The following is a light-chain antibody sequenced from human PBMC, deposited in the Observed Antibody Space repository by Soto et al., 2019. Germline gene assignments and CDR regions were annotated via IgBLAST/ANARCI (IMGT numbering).Light chain of an antibody. Sequence: EIVLTQSQATLSLSPGEGATHSCRAIQSIASYLTWYQQLPGQAPRIHICDASNRDTGIPAMFSGSGSGTDFTLTISSLEHEDFAVYFCQPRSEWPLTFGGGTKVEIK. V-gene: IGKV3-11*01. CDR3: QPRSEWPLT. CDR2: DAS. CDR1: QSIASY. J-gene: IGKJ4*01.